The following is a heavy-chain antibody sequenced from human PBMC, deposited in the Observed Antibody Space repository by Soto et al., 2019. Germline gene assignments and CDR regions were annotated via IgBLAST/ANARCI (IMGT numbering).Heavy chain of an antibody. V-gene: IGHV4-59*08. CDR2: IYYSGST. CDR3: ARHLGYDSSGYYRNWFDP. D-gene: IGHD3-22*01. CDR1: GGYISSYY. J-gene: IGHJ5*02. Sequence: PSETLSLTCTVSGGYISSYYWSLIRQPPGKGLEWIGYIYYSGSTNYNPSLKSRVTISVDTSKNQFSQKLSSVTAADTAVYYCARHLGYDSSGYYRNWFDPWGQGTLVTVSS.